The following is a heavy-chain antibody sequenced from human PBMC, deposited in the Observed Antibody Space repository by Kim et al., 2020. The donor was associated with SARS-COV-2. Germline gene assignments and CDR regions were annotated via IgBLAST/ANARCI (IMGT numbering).Heavy chain of an antibody. CDR1: GFTFSSYV. D-gene: IGHD2-21*02. CDR3: AKDPDIVVVTAINPSNA. J-gene: IGHJ4*02. CDR2: ISGSGGST. V-gene: IGHV3-23*01. Sequence: GGSLRLSCAASGFTFSSYVMSWVRQAPGKGLEWVSAISGSGGSTYYADSVKARFTISRDNSKNTLYLQMNSLRAEDTAVYYCAKDPDIVVVTAINPSNAGGQGTLVTVSS.